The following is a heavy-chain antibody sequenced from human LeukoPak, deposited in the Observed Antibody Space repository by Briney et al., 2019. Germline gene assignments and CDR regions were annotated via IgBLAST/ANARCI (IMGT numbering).Heavy chain of an antibody. Sequence: SETLSLTCTVSGGSISSSSYYWGWIRQPPGKGLEWIGSIYYSGSTYYNPSLKSRVTISVDTSKNQFSLKLSSVTAADTAVYYCARVSLVSFGELWGYFDYWGQGTLVTVSS. CDR3: ARVSLVSFGELWGYFDY. J-gene: IGHJ4*02. D-gene: IGHD3-10*01. CDR1: GGSISSSSYY. CDR2: IYYSGST. V-gene: IGHV4-39*07.